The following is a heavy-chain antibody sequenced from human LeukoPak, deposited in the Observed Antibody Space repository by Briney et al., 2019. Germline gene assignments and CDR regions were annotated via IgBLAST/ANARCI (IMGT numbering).Heavy chain of an antibody. D-gene: IGHD5-24*01. CDR3: AKGDDIGKHPTRAYYFDT. J-gene: IGHJ4*02. Sequence: PGGSLRLSCAASGFTFSRHAMSWVRQAPGKGPEWVSTTGLNSVNTLCAESVQGRFSISRDNSKNTLDLQMDNLRVDDTAVYYCAKGDDIGKHPTRAYYFDTWGQGTLVTVSS. CDR1: GFTFSRHA. CDR2: TGLNSVNT. V-gene: IGHV3-23*01.